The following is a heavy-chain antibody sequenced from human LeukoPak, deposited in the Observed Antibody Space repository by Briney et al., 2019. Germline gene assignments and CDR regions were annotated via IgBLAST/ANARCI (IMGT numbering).Heavy chain of an antibody. CDR1: GFTLSDFW. V-gene: IGHV3-7*05. D-gene: IGHD1-26*01. CDR3: ARDPSGNDAFDI. Sequence: GGSLRLSCAASGFTLSDFWMSWVRQAPGKGLEWVANIKEDGTEKYYVDSVRGRLTISRDNAKNSLFLQMNSLRPEDTAVYYCARDPSGNDAFDIWGQGTKVTVSS. J-gene: IGHJ3*02. CDR2: IKEDGTEK.